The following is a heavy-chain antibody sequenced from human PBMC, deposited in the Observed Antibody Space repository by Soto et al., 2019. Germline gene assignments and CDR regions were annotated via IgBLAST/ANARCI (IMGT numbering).Heavy chain of an antibody. Sequence: QIELQESGPGLVKPSQTLSLTCFVSGYFIGAGGYYWSWIRHHPAKGLEWIGSFYSSGSISYNTSLRSRVSITSDMSTKQFSMSLTSVTAADTARYYCARMYSSGSGWFHPWGQGTLVTVSS. D-gene: IGHD6-19*01. CDR2: FYSSGSI. CDR1: GYFIGAGGYY. CDR3: ARMYSSGSGWFHP. V-gene: IGHV4-31*03. J-gene: IGHJ5*02.